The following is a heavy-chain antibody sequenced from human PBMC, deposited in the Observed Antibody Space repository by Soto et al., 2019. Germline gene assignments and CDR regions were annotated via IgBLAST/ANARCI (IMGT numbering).Heavy chain of an antibody. CDR1: GFTFSSYG. J-gene: IGHJ4*02. D-gene: IGHD1-1*01. CDR2: IYTAGPT. CDR3: ARGKSRDAYNPLGY. Sequence: PGGSLRLSCAASGFTFSSYGMHWVRQAPGKGLEWVSVIYTAGPTYYADSVKGRFTISRDESKNTLYFQMDNLRAEDTATYYCARGKSRDAYNPLGYWGPGTLGTVSS. V-gene: IGHV3-53*01.